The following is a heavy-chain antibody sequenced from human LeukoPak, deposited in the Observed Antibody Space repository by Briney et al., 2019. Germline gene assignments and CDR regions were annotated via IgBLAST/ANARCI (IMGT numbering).Heavy chain of an antibody. D-gene: IGHD3-22*01. Sequence: GGSLRLSCAVSGLTFSRYAMSWVRQAPGKGLEWVSAISESGSGTYYADSVKGRFTISRGNSKNTLYLQMNSLRAEDTAVYYCAKDGYYYDSSGYYDAYAFDIWGQGTMVTVSS. J-gene: IGHJ3*02. CDR2: ISESGSGT. CDR1: GLTFSRYA. V-gene: IGHV3-23*01. CDR3: AKDGYYYDSSGYYDAYAFDI.